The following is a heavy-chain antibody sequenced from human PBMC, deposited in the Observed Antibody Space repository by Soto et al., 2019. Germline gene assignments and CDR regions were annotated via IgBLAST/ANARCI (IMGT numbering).Heavy chain of an antibody. J-gene: IGHJ6*02. CDR1: GSTFSSYW. Sequence: EVQLVESGGGLVQPGGSLRLSCAASGSTFSSYWMSWVRQAPGKGLEWVANIKQDGSEKYYVDSVKGRFTISRDNAKNSLYLQMNSLRAEDTAVYYCARDGYYGHYYGRDVWGQGTTVTVSS. CDR3: ARDGYYGHYYGRDV. CDR2: IKQDGSEK. D-gene: IGHD3-10*01. V-gene: IGHV3-7*01.